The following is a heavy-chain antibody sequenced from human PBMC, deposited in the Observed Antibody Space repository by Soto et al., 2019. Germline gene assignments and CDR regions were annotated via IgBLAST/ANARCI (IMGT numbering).Heavy chain of an antibody. D-gene: IGHD3-22*01. V-gene: IGHV3-30*18. CDR1: GFTFSSYG. Sequence: QVQLVESGGGVVQPGRSLRLSCAASGFTFSSYGMHWVRQAPGKGLEWVAVISYDGSNKYYADSVKGRFTISRDNSKNTLYLQMNRLRAEDTAVYYCAKDQSFITTGHYYYYYGMDVWGQGTTVTVSS. CDR3: AKDQSFITTGHYYYYYGMDV. J-gene: IGHJ6*02. CDR2: ISYDGSNK.